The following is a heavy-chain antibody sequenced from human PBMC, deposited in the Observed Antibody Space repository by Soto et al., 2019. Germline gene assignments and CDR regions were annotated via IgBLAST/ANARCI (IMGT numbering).Heavy chain of an antibody. D-gene: IGHD3-22*01. V-gene: IGHV4-34*01. J-gene: IGHJ5*02. CDR3: ARADSDSTGYSYSGRDGDCFDP. CDR2: INHSGST. CDR1: GGSFSGYY. Sequence: PSETLSLTCAVYGGSFSGYYWSWIRQPPGKGLEWIGEINHSGSTNYNPSLKSRVTISVDTSKNQFSLKLSSVTAADTAVYYCARADSDSTGYSYSGRDGDCFDPWGQAPLVPFSS.